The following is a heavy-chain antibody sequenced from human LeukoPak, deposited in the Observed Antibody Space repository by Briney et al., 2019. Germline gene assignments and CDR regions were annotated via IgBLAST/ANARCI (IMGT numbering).Heavy chain of an antibody. Sequence: PGGSLRLSCAASGFTFSSYAMYWVRQAPGKGLEWVTIIWYDGSNKNYADSVKGRFTISRDNSKNTLYLQMNSLRAEDTAVYYCARGAYCSGGRCPGAFDIWGQGTIVTVSS. D-gene: IGHD2-15*01. CDR2: IWYDGSNK. V-gene: IGHV3-33*01. CDR1: GFTFSSYA. CDR3: ARGAYCSGGRCPGAFDI. J-gene: IGHJ3*02.